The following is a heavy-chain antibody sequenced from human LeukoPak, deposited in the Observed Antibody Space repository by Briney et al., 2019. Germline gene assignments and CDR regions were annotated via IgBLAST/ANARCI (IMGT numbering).Heavy chain of an antibody. J-gene: IGHJ6*03. V-gene: IGHV1-69*06. CDR2: IIPIFGTA. Sequence: ASVKLSCKASVGTFSSYAISWVREAPGQGLEWMGGIIPIFGTANYAQKFQGRVTITADKSTSTAYMELSSLRSEDTAVYYCARDSGYSYGYYYYYYMDVWGKGTTVTISS. D-gene: IGHD5-18*01. CDR3: ARDSGYSYGYYYYYYMDV. CDR1: VGTFSSYA.